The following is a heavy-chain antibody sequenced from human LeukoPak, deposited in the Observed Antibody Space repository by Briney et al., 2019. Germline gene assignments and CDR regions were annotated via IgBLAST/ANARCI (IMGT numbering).Heavy chain of an antibody. V-gene: IGHV4-34*01. D-gene: IGHD2-15*01. J-gene: IGHJ4*02. CDR2: VNHSGTT. CDR3: ARRASVSPTLDY. CDR1: GESFSGHY. Sequence: SETLSLTCAVYGESFSGHYWSWIRQPPGKGLEWIGEVNHSGTTNYNPSLKSRVTISVDTSKNQFSLKLRSVTAADTAVYYCARRASVSPTLDYWGQGTLVTVSS.